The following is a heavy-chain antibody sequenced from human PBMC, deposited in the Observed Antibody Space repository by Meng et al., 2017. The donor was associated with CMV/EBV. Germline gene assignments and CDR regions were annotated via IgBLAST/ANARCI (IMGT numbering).Heavy chain of an antibody. CDR2: INHSGST. CDR3: ARRGSGSYWGYNWFDP. D-gene: IGHD3-10*01. J-gene: IGHJ5*02. CDR1: GGSFSGYY. Sequence: SETLSLTCAVYGGSFSGYYWSWIRQPPGKGLEWIGEINHSGSTNYNPSLKSRVTISVETSKNQFSLKLSSVTAADTAVYYCARRGSGSYWGYNWFDPWGQGTLVTVSS. V-gene: IGHV4-34*01.